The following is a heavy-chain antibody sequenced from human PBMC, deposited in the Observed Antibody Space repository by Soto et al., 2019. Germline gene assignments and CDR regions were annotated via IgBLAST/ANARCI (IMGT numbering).Heavy chain of an antibody. Sequence: EVQLVESGGGLVQPGGSLKLSCAASGFTFSGSAMHWVRQASGKGLEWVARMRSKANSYATAYAASVKGRLTISRDDSKNTAYLQMNSRKTEDTAVYYCTRSVTGTTAHFDYWGQGTLVTVSS. J-gene: IGHJ4*02. CDR2: MRSKANSYAT. CDR1: GFTFSGSA. V-gene: IGHV3-73*02. CDR3: TRSVTGTTAHFDY. D-gene: IGHD1-7*01.